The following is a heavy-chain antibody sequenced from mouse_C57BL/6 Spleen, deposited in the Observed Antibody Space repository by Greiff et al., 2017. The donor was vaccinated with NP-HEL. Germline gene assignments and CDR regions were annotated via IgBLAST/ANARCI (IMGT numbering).Heavy chain of an antibody. D-gene: IGHD1-1*01. V-gene: IGHV7-3*01. Sequence: EVKLMESGGGLVQPGGSLSLSCAASGFTFTDYYMSWVRQPPGKALEWLGFIRNKANGYTTEYSASVKGRFTISRDNSQSILYLQMNALRAEDSATYYCARYNHGSSTFDYWGQGTTLTVSS. CDR2: IRNKANGYTT. J-gene: IGHJ2*01. CDR1: GFTFTDYY. CDR3: ARYNHGSSTFDY.